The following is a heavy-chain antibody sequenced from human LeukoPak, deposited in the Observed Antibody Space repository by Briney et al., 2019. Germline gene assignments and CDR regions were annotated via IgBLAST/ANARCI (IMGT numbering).Heavy chain of an antibody. D-gene: IGHD1-1*01. CDR3: AKVEGTPS. CDR2: INQSGST. J-gene: IGHJ4*02. Sequence: SETLSLTCAVYGGSFSGYYWVWIRQPPGKGLEWIGEINQSGSTNYNPSLKSRVTMSLDTSKNQFSLRLSSVTAADTAVYYCAKVEGTPSWGQGTLVTASS. V-gene: IGHV4-34*01. CDR1: GGSFSGYY.